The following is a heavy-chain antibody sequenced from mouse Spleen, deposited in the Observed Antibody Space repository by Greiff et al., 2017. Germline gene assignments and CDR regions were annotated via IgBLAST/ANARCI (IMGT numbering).Heavy chain of an antibody. CDR1: GYTFTSYG. D-gene: IGHD2-10*01. J-gene: IGHJ4*01. Sequence: QVQLQQSGAELARPGASVKLSCKASGYTFTSYGISWVKQRTGQGLEWIGEIYPRSGNTYYNEKFKGKATLTADKSSSTAYMELRSLTSEDSAVYFCARGLLSDLNYYAMDYWGQGTSVTVSS. CDR2: IYPRSGNT. V-gene: IGHV1-81*01. CDR3: ARGLLSDLNYYAMDY.